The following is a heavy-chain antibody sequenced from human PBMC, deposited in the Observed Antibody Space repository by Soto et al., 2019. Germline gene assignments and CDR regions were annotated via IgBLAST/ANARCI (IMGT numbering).Heavy chain of an antibody. J-gene: IGHJ6*02. CDR2: IYYSGST. CDR3: ASVGYSGYNGMDV. CDR1: GGSISSGDYY. D-gene: IGHD5-12*01. V-gene: IGHV4-30-4*01. Sequence: QVQLQESGPGLVKPSQTLSLTCTVSGGSISSGDYYWSWIRQPPGKGLEWIGYIYYSGSTYSSSSLKSGVNISVDTSKNQFSLKLNSVTAADTAVYYCASVGYSGYNGMDVWGQGTTVTVSS.